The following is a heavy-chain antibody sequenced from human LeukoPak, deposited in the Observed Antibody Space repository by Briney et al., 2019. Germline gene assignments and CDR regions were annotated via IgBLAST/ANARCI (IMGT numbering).Heavy chain of an antibody. D-gene: IGHD3-22*01. Sequence: ASVKVSCKASGYTFTSYGISLVRQAPGQGLEWMGWISAYNGNTNYAQKLQGRVTMTTDTSTSTAYMELRSLRSDDTAVYYCARDNRYSDNSGHWYSRYYMDVWGKGTTVTVSS. V-gene: IGHV1-18*01. CDR1: GYTFTSYG. CDR3: ARDNRYSDNSGHWYSRYYMDV. J-gene: IGHJ6*03. CDR2: ISAYNGNT.